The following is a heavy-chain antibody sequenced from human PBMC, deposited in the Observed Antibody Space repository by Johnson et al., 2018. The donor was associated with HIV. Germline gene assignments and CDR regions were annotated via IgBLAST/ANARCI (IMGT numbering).Heavy chain of an antibody. V-gene: IGHV3-7*03. D-gene: IGHD7-27*01. CDR3: AKDRSWGSWNAFDI. J-gene: IGHJ3*02. CDR1: GFTFSSYW. Sequence: VQLVESGGGLVQPGGSLRLSCAASGFTFSSYWMSWVRQAPGKGLEWVANIKQDGSEKYYVDSVKGRFTISRDNAKNSLYLHMNSLRAEDTAVYYCAKDRSWGSWNAFDIWGQGTMVTVSS. CDR2: IKQDGSEK.